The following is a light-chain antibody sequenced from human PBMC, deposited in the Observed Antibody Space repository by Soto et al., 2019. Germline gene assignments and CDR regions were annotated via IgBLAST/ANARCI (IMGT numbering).Light chain of an antibody. CDR3: KQGYSMPVP. V-gene: IGKV1-39*01. CDR1: QSISGC. Sequence: IEITDSLSTVSNSVLDRFTIACRASQSISGCLAWYQQKPGKAPKLLIYAASSLHSGVPSTFSGSGSGTDFTLTICRLQDEDFTTYYCKQGYSMPVPFGQGTRLEIK. J-gene: IGKJ5*01. CDR2: AAS.